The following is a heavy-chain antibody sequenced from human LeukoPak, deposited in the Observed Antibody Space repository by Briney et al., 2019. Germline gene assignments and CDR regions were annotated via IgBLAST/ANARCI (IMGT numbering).Heavy chain of an antibody. D-gene: IGHD1-26*01. CDR3: ARAWELLEYDY. J-gene: IGHJ4*02. CDR2: ISAYNGNT. CDR1: GYTFTSYG. Sequence: ASVKVSRKASGYTFTSYGISWVRQAPGQGLEWMGWISAYNGNTNYAQKPQGRVTMTTDTSTSTAYMELRSLRSDDTAVYYCARAWELLEYDYWGQGTLVTVSS. V-gene: IGHV1-18*01.